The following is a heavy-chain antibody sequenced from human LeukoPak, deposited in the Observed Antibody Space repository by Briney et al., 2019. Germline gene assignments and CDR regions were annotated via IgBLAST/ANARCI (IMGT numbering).Heavy chain of an antibody. Sequence: AGGSLRLSCAASGFTFSSYAMSWVRQAPGKGLEWVSVISGSGGSTYYADSVKGRFTISRDNSKNTLYLQMNSLRAEDTAVYYCAKSDHCSSTSCYTGAHFDYWGQGTLVTVSS. CDR3: AKSDHCSSTSCYTGAHFDY. J-gene: IGHJ4*02. D-gene: IGHD2-2*02. V-gene: IGHV3-23*01. CDR2: ISGSGGST. CDR1: GFTFSSYA.